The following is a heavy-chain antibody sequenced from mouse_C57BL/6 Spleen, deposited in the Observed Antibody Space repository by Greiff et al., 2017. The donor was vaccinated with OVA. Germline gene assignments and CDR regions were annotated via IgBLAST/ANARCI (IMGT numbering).Heavy chain of an antibody. J-gene: IGHJ2*01. CDR1: GYSITSGYY. V-gene: IGHV3-6*01. CDR2: ISYDGSN. D-gene: IGHD2-2*01. CDR3: AIGYDGYYFDY. Sequence: EVQLQESGPGLVKPSQSLSLTCSVTGYSITSGYYWNWIRQFPGNKLEWMGYISYDGSNNYNPSLKNRISITRDTSKNQFFLKLNSVTTEDTATYYCAIGYDGYYFDYWGQGTTLTVSS.